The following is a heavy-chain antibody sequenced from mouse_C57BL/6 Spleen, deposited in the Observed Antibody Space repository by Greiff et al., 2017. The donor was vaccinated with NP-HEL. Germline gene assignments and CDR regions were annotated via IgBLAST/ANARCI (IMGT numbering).Heavy chain of an antibody. Sequence: QVQLQQSGAELVRPGASVKLSCKASGYTFTDYYINWVKQRPGQGLEWIARIYPGSGNTYYNEKFKGKATLTAEKSSSTAYMQLSSLTSEDSAVYFCARERDGYLFDYWGQGTTLTVSS. CDR2: IYPGSGNT. D-gene: IGHD2-3*01. CDR1: GYTFTDYY. J-gene: IGHJ2*01. CDR3: ARERDGYLFDY. V-gene: IGHV1-76*01.